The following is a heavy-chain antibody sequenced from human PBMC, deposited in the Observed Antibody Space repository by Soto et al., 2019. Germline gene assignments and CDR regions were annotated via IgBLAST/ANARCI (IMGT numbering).Heavy chain of an antibody. V-gene: IGHV3-74*01. D-gene: IGHD3-10*02. CDR3: ARGLFGPDV. Sequence: EVQLVESGGGLVQPGGSLRLSCAASEFTFSGRSVQWVRQAPGKGLVWVSGIDKVGTDSTYADSVMGRFTSSRDNAKNKVYLQRHSLGVEETAVYYCARGLFGPDVWGKGTTVSVSS. CDR2: IDKVGTDS. CDR1: EFTFSGRS. J-gene: IGHJ6*03.